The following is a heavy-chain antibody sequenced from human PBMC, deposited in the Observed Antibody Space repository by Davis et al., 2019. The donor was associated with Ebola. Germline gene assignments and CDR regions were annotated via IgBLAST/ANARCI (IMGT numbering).Heavy chain of an antibody. D-gene: IGHD4-17*01. CDR1: GYTFTSYD. Sequence: AASVKVSCKASGYTFTSYDINWVRQATGQGLEWMGWMSPSSGNAVSAQKFQGRVTMTRNTSINTAYMELSSLTSEDTAVYYCARDRPTLTKGNCWGQGTLVTVSS. CDR3: ARDRPTLTKGNC. V-gene: IGHV1-8*01. CDR2: MSPSSGNA. J-gene: IGHJ4*02.